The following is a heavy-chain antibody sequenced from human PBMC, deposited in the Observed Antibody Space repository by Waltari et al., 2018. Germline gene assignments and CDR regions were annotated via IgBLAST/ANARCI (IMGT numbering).Heavy chain of an antibody. Sequence: DVQLVESGVGLVLPGGSLRLTCAASGFTLSPYDMNWVRQAPGRGLEWVSYISYSSRTIYYADSVRGRFIVSRDNGKNSLSLQMNSLRADDTAVYYCARDTDLNAFDIWGQGTVVTVSS. V-gene: IGHV3-48*03. CDR2: ISYSSRTI. CDR1: GFTLSPYD. CDR3: ARDTDLNAFDI. J-gene: IGHJ3*02. D-gene: IGHD3-3*01.